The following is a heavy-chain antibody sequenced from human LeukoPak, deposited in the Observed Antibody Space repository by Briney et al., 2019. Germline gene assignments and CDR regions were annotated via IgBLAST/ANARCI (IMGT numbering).Heavy chain of an antibody. V-gene: IGHV3-23*01. Sequence: PGGSLRLSCAASGFTFSSYAMSWVRQAPGKGLEWVSAISGSGGSTYYADSVKGRFTISRDNSKNTLYLQMNSLRAEDTAVYYCAKSPEYSSGWYYFDSWGQGTLVTVSS. CDR2: ISGSGGST. CDR3: AKSPEYSSGWYYFDS. CDR1: GFTFSSYA. J-gene: IGHJ4*02. D-gene: IGHD6-19*01.